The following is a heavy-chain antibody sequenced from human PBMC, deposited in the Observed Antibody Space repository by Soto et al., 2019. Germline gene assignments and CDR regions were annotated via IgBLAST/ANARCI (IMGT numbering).Heavy chain of an antibody. Sequence: QVQLVQSGAEVKKPGASVKVSCKASGYTFTSYVISWVRQAPGQGLEWMGWSSAYNGNTNYAQKLQGRVTMTTDTSTSTAYMELRSLRSDDTALYYCASYREQLVLYGMDVWGQGTTVTVSS. CDR3: ASYREQLVLYGMDV. CDR1: GYTFTSYV. V-gene: IGHV1-18*01. J-gene: IGHJ6*02. CDR2: SSAYNGNT. D-gene: IGHD6-13*01.